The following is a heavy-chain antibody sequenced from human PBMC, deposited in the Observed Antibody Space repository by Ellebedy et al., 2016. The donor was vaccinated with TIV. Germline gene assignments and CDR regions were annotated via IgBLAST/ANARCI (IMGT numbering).Heavy chain of an antibody. D-gene: IGHD6-19*01. V-gene: IGHV4-4*07. CDR2: IYTSGST. CDR1: GGSISSYY. J-gene: IGHJ3*02. CDR3: ARDRPRHVAGAFDI. Sequence: SETLSLXXTVSGGSISSYYWSWIRQPAGKGLEWIGRIYTSGSTNYNPSLKSRVTMSVDTSKNQFSLKLSSVTAADTAVYYCARDRPRHVAGAFDIWGQGTMVTVSS.